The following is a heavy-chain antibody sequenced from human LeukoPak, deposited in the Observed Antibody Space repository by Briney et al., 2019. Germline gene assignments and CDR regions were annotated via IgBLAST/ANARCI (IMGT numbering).Heavy chain of an antibody. Sequence: SETLSLTCTVSGGSISSYYWSWIRLPPGKGLEWIGYIYYSGSTNYNPSLKSRVTISVDTSKNQFSLKLSSVTAADTAVYYCARDQIGTGTHFDYWGQGTLVTVSS. CDR2: IYYSGST. D-gene: IGHD1-1*01. V-gene: IGHV4-59*12. J-gene: IGHJ4*02. CDR3: ARDQIGTGTHFDY. CDR1: GGSISSYY.